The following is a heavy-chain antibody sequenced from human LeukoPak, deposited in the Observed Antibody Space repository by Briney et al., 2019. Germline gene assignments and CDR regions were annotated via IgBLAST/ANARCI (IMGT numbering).Heavy chain of an antibody. Sequence: PGGSLRLSCAASGFTFDDYGMSWVRQAPGKGLEWVSAISGSGGSTYYADSVKGRFTISRDNAKNSLYLQMNSLRAEDTAVYYCAREGSFDYDFWSGYSLGYYYYGMDVWGQGTTVTVSS. CDR2: ISGSGGST. D-gene: IGHD3-3*01. CDR1: GFTFDDYG. J-gene: IGHJ6*02. CDR3: AREGSFDYDFWSGYSLGYYYYGMDV. V-gene: IGHV3-20*04.